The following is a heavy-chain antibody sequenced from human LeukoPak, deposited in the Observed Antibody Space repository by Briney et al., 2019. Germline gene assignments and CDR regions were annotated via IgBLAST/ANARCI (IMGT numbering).Heavy chain of an antibody. Sequence: ASMKVSCKPSGYTFTGYYMHWVRQAPGQGLEWMGWITPNSGGTNYAQQSQGRVTTTRDTSVSTAFMELSRLRSDDTAVYYWAREGRSSGWVDYWGQGTLVTVSS. J-gene: IGHJ4*02. V-gene: IGHV1-2*02. CDR1: GYTFTGYY. D-gene: IGHD6-19*01. CDR3: AREGRSSGWVDY. CDR2: ITPNSGGT.